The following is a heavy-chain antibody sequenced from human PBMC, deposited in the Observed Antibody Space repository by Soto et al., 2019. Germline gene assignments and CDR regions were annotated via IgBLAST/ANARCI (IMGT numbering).Heavy chain of an antibody. CDR1: GYTFTSYD. V-gene: IGHV1-8*01. D-gene: IGHD1-26*01. Sequence: QVQLVQSGAEVKKVGASVKVSCKASGYTFTSYDINWVRQATGQGLEWMGWMNPNSGNTGYAQRGEGRVTLTRETSRSTGYMGRSSLRSEVTAVYYGARGHIVGASSRSGYWGQGTLVTAFS. J-gene: IGHJ4*02. CDR3: ARGHIVGASSRSGY. CDR2: MNPNSGNT.